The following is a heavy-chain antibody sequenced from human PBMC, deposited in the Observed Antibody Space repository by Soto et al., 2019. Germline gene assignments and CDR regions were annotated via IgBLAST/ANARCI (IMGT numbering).Heavy chain of an antibody. CDR2: IYYSGST. V-gene: IGHV4-59*01. Sequence: LSLTCTVSGGSISSYYWSWIRQPPGKGLEWIGYIYYSGSTNYNPSLKSRVTISVDTSKNQFSLKLSSVTAADTAVYYCARAYGDYVFDYWGQGTLVTVSS. CDR1: GGSISSYY. J-gene: IGHJ4*02. D-gene: IGHD4-17*01. CDR3: ARAYGDYVFDY.